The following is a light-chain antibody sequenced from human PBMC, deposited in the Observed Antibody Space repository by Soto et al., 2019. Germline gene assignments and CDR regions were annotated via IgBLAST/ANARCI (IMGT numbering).Light chain of an antibody. V-gene: IGKV3-15*01. CDR1: QSISSN. J-gene: IGKJ2*01. CDR2: DAS. CDR3: RQYDKWPLYT. Sequence: ELVMAQSPVTLSVSPGERATLSCRASQSISSNFAWYQHKLGQAPRLLIYDASTRATGIPARFSGSGSGTEFTLTISSLQSEDVAIYYCRQYDKWPLYTFGPGTKLEMK.